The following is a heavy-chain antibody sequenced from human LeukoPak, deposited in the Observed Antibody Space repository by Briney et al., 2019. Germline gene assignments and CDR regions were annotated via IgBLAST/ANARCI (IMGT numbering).Heavy chain of an antibody. J-gene: IGHJ6*02. CDR3: WTFGFHNYRSGIYGMDV. Sequence: PSQTLSLACAVSGGSISSYYWSWIRQPAGKGLEWVGRIYSSGSTNYNPSLKSRVTMSVETSKNQFSLKLNSVTSADPAVFYCWTFGFHNYRSGIYGMDVWGQGTTVTVSS. V-gene: IGHV4-4*07. D-gene: IGHD3-10*01. CDR1: GGSISSYY. CDR2: IYSSGST.